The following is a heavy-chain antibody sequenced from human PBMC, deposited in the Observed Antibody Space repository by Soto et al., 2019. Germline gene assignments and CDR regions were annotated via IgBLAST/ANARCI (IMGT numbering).Heavy chain of an antibody. CDR1: GFTFSSYV. CDR2: ISVSGGTT. D-gene: IGHD3-10*01. CDR3: CWPPYDYGSGNLPKVSATRFDS. V-gene: IGHV3-23*01. Sequence: SLRLSCTASGFTFSSYVMSWVRQAPWKGLEWVSSISVSGGTTHYADSVKGRSTISRDNSKNTLYLQLNSLRAEDTAIYFCCWPPYDYGSGNLPKVSATRFDSWGQVAVLTVSS. J-gene: IGHJ5*01.